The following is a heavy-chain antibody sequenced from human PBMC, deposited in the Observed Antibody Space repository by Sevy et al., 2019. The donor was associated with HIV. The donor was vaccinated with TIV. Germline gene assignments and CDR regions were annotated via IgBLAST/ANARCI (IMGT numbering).Heavy chain of an antibody. J-gene: IGHJ1*01. D-gene: IGHD6-13*01. CDR2: ISYDGSNK. Sequence: GGSLRLSCAASGFTFSSYAMHWVRQAPGKGLEWVAVISYDGSNKYYADSVKGRFTISRDNSKNTLYLQMNSLRAEDTAVYYCARDRAHRWEYSQHWGQGTLVTVSS. CDR3: ARDRAHRWEYSQH. CDR1: GFTFSSYA. V-gene: IGHV3-30-3*01.